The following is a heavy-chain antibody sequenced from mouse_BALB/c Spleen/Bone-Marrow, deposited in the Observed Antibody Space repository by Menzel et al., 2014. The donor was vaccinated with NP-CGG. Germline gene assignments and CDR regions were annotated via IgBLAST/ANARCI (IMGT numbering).Heavy chain of an antibody. CDR1: GFTFSSFG. CDR2: ISSGSRSI. CDR3: ARRDDGYYNFDC. V-gene: IGHV5-17*02. J-gene: IGHJ2*01. D-gene: IGHD2-3*01. Sequence: DVMLVESGGGFVQPGGSRKLSCAASGFTFSSFGMHWVRQAPEKGLEWVAYISSGSRSIYYADTVKGRFTISRDNPKNTLFLQMTSLRSEDTAMYYCARRDDGYYNFDCRGEGSTLTVSS.